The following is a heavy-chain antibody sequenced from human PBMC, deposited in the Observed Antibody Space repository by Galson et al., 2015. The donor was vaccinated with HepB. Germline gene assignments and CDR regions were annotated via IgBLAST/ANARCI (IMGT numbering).Heavy chain of an antibody. CDR2: MNPNSGNT. CDR3: AKERLGMSYYQH. Sequence: SVKVSCKASGYTFTSYDINWVRQATGQGLEWMGWMNPNSGNTGYAQKFQGRVTMTRNTSISTAYMELSSLRADDTAVYYCAKERLGMSYYQHWGQGTLVTVSS. CDR1: GYTFTSYD. J-gene: IGHJ1*01. V-gene: IGHV1-8*01.